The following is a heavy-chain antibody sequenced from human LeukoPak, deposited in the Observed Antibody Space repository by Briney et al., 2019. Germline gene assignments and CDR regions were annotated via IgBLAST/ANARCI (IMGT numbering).Heavy chain of an antibody. CDR2: FDPDDGET. Sequence: ASVKVSCKVSGYTLTELSMHWVRQAPGKGLEWMGGFDPDDGETIYAQKFQGRVTMTEDTSTDTAYMELSSLRSEDTAVYYCAQYCTNGVCRYYFDYWGQGTLVTVSS. D-gene: IGHD2-8*01. J-gene: IGHJ4*02. V-gene: IGHV1-24*01. CDR3: AQYCTNGVCRYYFDY. CDR1: GYTLTELS.